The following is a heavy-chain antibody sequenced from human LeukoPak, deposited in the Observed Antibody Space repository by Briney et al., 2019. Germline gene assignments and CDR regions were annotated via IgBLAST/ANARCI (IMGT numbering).Heavy chain of an antibody. CDR2: IRSSSSTK. Sequence: GGSLRLSCAASGFTFSSYSMNWVRQAPGKGLEWVSYIRSSSSTKYYADSVKGRFTISRDNAKNSLYLQMSSLRDEDTAVYYCARGRSFWSGYYPPIDYWGQGTLVTVSS. CDR3: ARGRSFWSGYYPPIDY. D-gene: IGHD3-3*01. J-gene: IGHJ4*02. V-gene: IGHV3-48*02. CDR1: GFTFSSYS.